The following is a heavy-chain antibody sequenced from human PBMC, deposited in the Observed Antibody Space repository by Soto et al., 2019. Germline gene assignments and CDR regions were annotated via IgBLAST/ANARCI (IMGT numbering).Heavy chain of an antibody. CDR1: GYTFTSYD. D-gene: IGHD3-3*01. CDR3: ARVFLFQDVDHNWFYP. CDR2: INAGNGNT. Sequence: GASVKVCCEASGYTFTSYDMHWVRQSPGQRREWMGWINAGNGNTKYSQKFQGRVTITRDTSASTAYMELRSPRSEETAVYYCARVFLFQDVDHNWFYP. V-gene: IGHV1-3*01. J-gene: IGHJ5*02.